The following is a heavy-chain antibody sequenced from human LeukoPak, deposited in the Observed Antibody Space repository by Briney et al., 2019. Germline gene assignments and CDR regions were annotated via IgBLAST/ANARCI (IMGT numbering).Heavy chain of an antibody. J-gene: IGHJ4*02. V-gene: IGHV3-74*01. D-gene: IGHD4-17*01. CDR2: INEDGSNT. Sequence: GGSLRLSCAASGFTFSNYWMHWVRQAPGKGLVWVSRINEDGSNTDYADSVKGRFTISRDNAKNTLYLQMNSLRAEDTAVYFCVNHDYGDCYAGGGQGTLVTVSS. CDR1: GFTFSNYW. CDR3: VNHDYGDCYAG.